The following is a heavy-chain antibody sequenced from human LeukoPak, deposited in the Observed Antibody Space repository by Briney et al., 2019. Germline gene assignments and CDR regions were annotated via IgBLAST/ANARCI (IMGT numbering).Heavy chain of an antibody. J-gene: IGHJ2*01. CDR1: GASISSYY. Sequence: SETLSLTCAVSGASISSYYWSWIRQPPGKGLEWIGYIFHTGNTDYNPSLKSRVTMTLDKSKNHFSLKLSSVTAADTAVYYCARQLIPSRARYWYFDLWGRGTLVTVSS. V-gene: IGHV4-59*08. CDR3: ARQLIPSRARYWYFDL. CDR2: IFHTGNT. D-gene: IGHD2-2*01.